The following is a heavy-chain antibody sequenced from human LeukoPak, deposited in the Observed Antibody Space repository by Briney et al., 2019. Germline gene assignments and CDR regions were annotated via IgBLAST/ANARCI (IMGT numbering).Heavy chain of an antibody. CDR3: ARESGSYSIDY. V-gene: IGHV3-30*03. D-gene: IGHD1-26*01. CDR1: GFTVSSNY. CDR2: ISFDGSNK. Sequence: GGSLRLSCAASGFTVSSNYMSWVRQAPGKGLEWVAVISFDGSNKYYADSVKGRFTISRDNSKNTLYLQMNSLRTEDTAVYYCARESGSYSIDYWGQGTLVTVSS. J-gene: IGHJ4*02.